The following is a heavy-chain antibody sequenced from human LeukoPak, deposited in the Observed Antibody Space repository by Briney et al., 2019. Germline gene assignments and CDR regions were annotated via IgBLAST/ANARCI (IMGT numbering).Heavy chain of an antibody. CDR2: IKSKTDVRTT. CDR1: GFTFNNAW. Sequence: PGGSLRLSCAASGFTFNNAWMSWVRQAPGKGLEWVGRIKSKTDVRTTDYATPVKGGFSISRDDSKNTVYLQMNSLKTEDTAVYYCAAGVGTTDFDYWGQGILVTVSS. J-gene: IGHJ4*02. D-gene: IGHD1-26*01. V-gene: IGHV3-15*01. CDR3: AAGVGTTDFDY.